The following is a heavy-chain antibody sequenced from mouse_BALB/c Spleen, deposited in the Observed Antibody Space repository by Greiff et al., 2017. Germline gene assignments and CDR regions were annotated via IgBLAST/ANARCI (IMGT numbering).Heavy chain of an antibody. CDR3: ARGGRYDAGSAMDY. CDR1: GFTFSSYA. V-gene: IGHV5-6-5*01. J-gene: IGHJ4*01. Sequence: EVKVEESGGGLVKPGGSLKLSCAASGFTFSSYAMSWVRQTPEKRLEWVASISSGGSTYYPDSVKGRFTISRDNARNILYLQMSSLRSEDTAMYYCARGGRYDAGSAMDYWGQGTSVTVSS. CDR2: ISSGGST. D-gene: IGHD2-14*01.